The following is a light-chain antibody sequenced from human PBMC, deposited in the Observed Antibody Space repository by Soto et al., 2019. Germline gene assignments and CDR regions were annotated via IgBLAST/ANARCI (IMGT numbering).Light chain of an antibody. CDR2: AAS. J-gene: IGKJ5*01. CDR1: QSVSSY. CDR3: QHFSNSPSIT. V-gene: IGKV3-20*01. Sequence: EIVLTQSPGTLSLSPVERATLSGRASQSVSSYLAWYQQKPGQAPRLLIYAASSRATGIPVRFSGSGSGTDFTLTISRLEPEDFAVYYCQHFSNSPSITFGQGTRLEIK.